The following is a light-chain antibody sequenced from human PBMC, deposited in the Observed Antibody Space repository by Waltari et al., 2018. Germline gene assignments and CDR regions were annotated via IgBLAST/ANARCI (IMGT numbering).Light chain of an antibody. CDR3: AAWDDSLRAWV. CDR1: NSNIGSHY. CDR2: RNT. J-gene: IGLJ3*02. V-gene: IGLV1-47*01. Sequence: QSVLIQPPSASETPGQRVTISCSGSNSNIGSHYVSWYQHHPGTAPELLIYRNTQRPSGVPDRFSGSKSDTSASLAISGLRSEDEADYYCAAWDDSLRAWVFGGGTKLTVL.